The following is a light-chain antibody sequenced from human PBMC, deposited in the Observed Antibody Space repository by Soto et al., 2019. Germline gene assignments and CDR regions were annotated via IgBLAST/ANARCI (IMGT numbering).Light chain of an antibody. Sequence: EIVLTQSPGTLSLSPGERATFSCRASQSVSSSYLAWYQQKPGQAPRLLIYGTSSRATAIPDRFSGSGSGTDFTLTISRLEPEDFAVYYCQQYGGSSWTFGQGTKVDIK. CDR1: QSVSSSY. CDR2: GTS. J-gene: IGKJ1*01. V-gene: IGKV3-20*01. CDR3: QQYGGSSWT.